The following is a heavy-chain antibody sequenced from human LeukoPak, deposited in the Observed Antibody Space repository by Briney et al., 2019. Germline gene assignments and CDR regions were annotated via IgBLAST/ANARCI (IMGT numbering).Heavy chain of an antibody. CDR2: IYPGDSNT. V-gene: IGHV5-51*01. Sequence: GESLKISCKGSGYNFFNYWIGWVRLMPGKGLEWMGIIYPGDSNTRSSPSFQGQVTISADKSIATAFLQWSSLKASDTAIYYCARRLWFGDQEVFDVWGQGTMVTVSS. CDR3: ARRLWFGDQEVFDV. J-gene: IGHJ3*01. CDR1: GYNFFNYW. D-gene: IGHD3-10*01.